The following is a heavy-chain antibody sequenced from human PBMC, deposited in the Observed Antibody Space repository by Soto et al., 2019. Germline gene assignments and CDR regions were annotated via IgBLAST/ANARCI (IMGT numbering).Heavy chain of an antibody. V-gene: IGHV2-5*02. CDR3: IQSRCGGDCLQSYASYYYYGMDV. Sequence: QITLKESGPTLVKPTQTLTLTCTFSAFSLSTGGVGVGWIRQPPGKALEWLALIYWDDDKRYSPSLRSMLTITQDTSTNPVVLTMTNMDPVDTATYYCIQSRCGGDCLQSYASYYYYGMDVCGPGTTVTVSS. CDR2: IYWDDDK. D-gene: IGHD2-21*02. CDR1: AFSLSTGGVG. J-gene: IGHJ6*02.